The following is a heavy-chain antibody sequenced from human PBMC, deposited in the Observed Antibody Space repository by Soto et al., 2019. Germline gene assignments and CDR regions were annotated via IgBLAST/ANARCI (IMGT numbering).Heavy chain of an antibody. CDR1: GYSFTSYW. V-gene: IGHV5-51*01. Sequence: GVPLKISCKGSGYSFTSYWIGWVRQMPGKGLEWMGIIYPGDSDTRYSPSFQGQVTISADKSISTAYLQWSSLKASDTAMYYCASKSAYDSILYSTTVRDVWAKGPRSPSP. D-gene: IGHD5-12*01. J-gene: IGHJ6*02. CDR3: ASKSAYDSILYSTTVRDV. CDR2: IYPGDSDT.